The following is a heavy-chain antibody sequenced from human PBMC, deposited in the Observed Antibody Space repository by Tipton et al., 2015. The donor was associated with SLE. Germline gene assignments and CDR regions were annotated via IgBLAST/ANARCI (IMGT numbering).Heavy chain of an antibody. Sequence: GSLRLSCAASGFTFSNFWMHWVRQAPGKGLVWVSRIYTDGSRIHYADSVKGRFTVSRDNSQNTLYLQMNNLRVEDTAVYYCAKRVAYSSSPAYFDYWGQGTVVTVSS. D-gene: IGHD6-6*01. CDR1: GFTFSNFW. V-gene: IGHV3-74*01. J-gene: IGHJ4*02. CDR3: AKRVAYSSSPAYFDY. CDR2: IYTDGSRI.